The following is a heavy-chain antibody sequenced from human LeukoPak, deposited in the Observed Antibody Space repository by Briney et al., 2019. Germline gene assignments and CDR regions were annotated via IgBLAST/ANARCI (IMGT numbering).Heavy chain of an antibody. CDR1: GFTFDDYA. Sequence: GGSLRLSCAASGFTFDDYAMHWVRQAPGKGLEWVSGISWNSGSIGYADSVKGRFTISRDNAKNSLYLQMNSLRPEGTALYYCAKDKYSSSWYYFDYWGQGTLVTVSS. V-gene: IGHV3-9*01. D-gene: IGHD6-13*01. CDR3: AKDKYSSSWYYFDY. J-gene: IGHJ4*02. CDR2: ISWNSGSI.